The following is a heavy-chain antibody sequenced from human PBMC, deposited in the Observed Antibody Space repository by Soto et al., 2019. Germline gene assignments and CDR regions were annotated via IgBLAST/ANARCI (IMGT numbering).Heavy chain of an antibody. V-gene: IGHV1-3*04. CDR1: GYTFTYYP. D-gene: IGHD2-15*01. Sequence: ASVQVSCKASGYTFTYYPIHWVRQAPGQRLEWMGWINIGNGNTASSQKFQDRVTITRETSASTAYMELTSLRSEDTAVYYCAREPLCGGRCYDNYFDPWGQGTLVTVSS. J-gene: IGHJ5*02. CDR2: INIGNGNT. CDR3: AREPLCGGRCYDNYFDP.